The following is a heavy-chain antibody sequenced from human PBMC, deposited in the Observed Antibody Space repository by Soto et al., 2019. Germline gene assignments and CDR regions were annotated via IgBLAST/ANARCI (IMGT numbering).Heavy chain of an antibody. CDR3: TRSCLYGCSGGSCYQYD. CDR2: IYDSGST. D-gene: IGHD2-15*01. Sequence: SETLSLTCTVSGGSINNYYWSWIRQPPGKGLEWIGYIYDSGSTHYNPSLESRVTISEDTSKNQFSLKLSSVTAADTAVYYCTRSCLYGCSGGSCYQYDCAQGTLVPVSS. J-gene: IGHJ4*02. V-gene: IGHV4-59*01. CDR1: GGSINNYY.